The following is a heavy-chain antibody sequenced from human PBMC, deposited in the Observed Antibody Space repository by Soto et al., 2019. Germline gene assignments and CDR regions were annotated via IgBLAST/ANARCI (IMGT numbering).Heavy chain of an antibody. J-gene: IGHJ4*02. CDR3: AKDSSDSSGYYPPAFDY. CDR1: GFTFSSYA. D-gene: IGHD3-22*01. V-gene: IGHV3-23*01. Sequence: DGSLRLSCAASGFTFSSYAMSWVRQAPGKGLEWVSAIIGSGGSTYYAESVKGRFTISGDNSKNTLYLQMNSLRAEDTAVDYCAKDSSDSSGYYPPAFDYWGQGTLVTVSS. CDR2: IIGSGGST.